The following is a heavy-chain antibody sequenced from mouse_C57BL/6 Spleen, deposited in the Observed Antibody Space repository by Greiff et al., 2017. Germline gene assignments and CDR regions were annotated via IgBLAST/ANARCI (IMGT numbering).Heavy chain of an antibody. D-gene: IGHD1-1*01. V-gene: IGHV5-6*01. CDR1: GFTFSSYG. Sequence: EVKLVESGGDLVKPGGSLKLSCAASGFTFSSYGMSWVRQTPDKRLEWVATISSGGSYTYYPDSVKGRFTISRANAKNTLYLQMSSLKSEDTAMYYCAFITPVYYAMDYWGQGTSVTVSS. CDR3: AFITPVYYAMDY. J-gene: IGHJ4*01. CDR2: ISSGGSYT.